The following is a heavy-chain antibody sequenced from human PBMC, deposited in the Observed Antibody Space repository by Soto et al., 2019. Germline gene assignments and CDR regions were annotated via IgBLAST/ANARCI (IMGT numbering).Heavy chain of an antibody. V-gene: IGHV3-30-3*01. Sequence: QVQLVESGGGVVQPGRSLRLSCAASGFTFSRHTMHWVRQAPGKGLEWVAGISDDGSNTYYADSVKGRFTICRENSKNTLYLQMNSLSSEDTAVQHCAREVYYDFWSGFNTHPYYFDAWGQGTLVTVSS. J-gene: IGHJ4*02. D-gene: IGHD3-3*01. CDR2: ISDDGSNT. CDR1: GFTFSRHT. CDR3: AREVYYDFWSGFNTHPYYFDA.